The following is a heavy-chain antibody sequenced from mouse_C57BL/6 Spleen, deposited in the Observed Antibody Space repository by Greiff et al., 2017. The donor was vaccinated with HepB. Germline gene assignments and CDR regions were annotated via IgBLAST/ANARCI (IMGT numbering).Heavy chain of an antibody. Sequence: VQLQQSGAELVRPGASVTLSCKASGYTFTDYEMHWVKQTPVHGLEWIGAIDPETGGTAYNQKFKGKAILTADKSSSTAYMELRSLTSEDSAVYDCTRLAYYDSDAMDYWGQGTSVTVSA. CDR3: TRLAYYDSDAMDY. D-gene: IGHD2-4*01. J-gene: IGHJ4*01. CDR1: GYTFTDYE. V-gene: IGHV1-15*01. CDR2: IDPETGGT.